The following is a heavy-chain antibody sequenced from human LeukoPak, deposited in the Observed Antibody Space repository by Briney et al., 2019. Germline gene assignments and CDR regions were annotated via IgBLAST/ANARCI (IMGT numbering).Heavy chain of an antibody. CDR2: INHSGST. J-gene: IGHJ4*02. CDR3: ARQRYSYDCVGY. Sequence: PSETLSLTCAVYGGSFSGYYWSWIRQPPGKGLEWIGEINHSGSTNYNPSLKSRVTISVDTSKNQFSLKLSSVTAADTAVYYCARQRYSYDCVGYWGQGTLVTVSS. CDR1: GGSFSGYY. V-gene: IGHV4-34*01. D-gene: IGHD5-18*01.